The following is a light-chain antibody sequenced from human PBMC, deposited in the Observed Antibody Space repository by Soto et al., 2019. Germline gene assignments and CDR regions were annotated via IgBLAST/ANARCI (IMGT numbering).Light chain of an antibody. CDR2: AAS. CDR3: QQYYSYHRT. Sequence: AIRMTQSPSSLSASTGDRVTITCRASQGISSYLAWYQQKPGKAPKLLIYAASTLQSGVPSRFSGSGSGTDFTLTISCLQSEDFATYYCQQYYSYHRTFGQGTKV. J-gene: IGKJ2*01. CDR1: QGISSY. V-gene: IGKV1-8*01.